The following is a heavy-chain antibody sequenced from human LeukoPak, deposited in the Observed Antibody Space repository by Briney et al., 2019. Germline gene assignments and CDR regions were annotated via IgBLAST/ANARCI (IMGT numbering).Heavy chain of an antibody. J-gene: IGHJ4*02. D-gene: IGHD3-10*01. CDR3: ASGGSGDYFDY. CDR1: GYTFTSYY. V-gene: IGHV1-46*03. Sequence: ASVKVSCKASGYTFTSYYMHWVRPTPGQGLGWMGIINPGGGSTSYAQKIQGRVTMTRDTTTSTVYMELSSLRSEDTAVYYCASGGSGDYFDYWGQGTLVTVSS. CDR2: INPGGGST.